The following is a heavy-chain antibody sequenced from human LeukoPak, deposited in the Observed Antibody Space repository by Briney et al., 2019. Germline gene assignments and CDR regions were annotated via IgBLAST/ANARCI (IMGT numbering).Heavy chain of an antibody. J-gene: IGHJ6*03. CDR1: RASISPYY. V-gene: IGHV4-4*07. CDR2: IYTSGSA. CDR3: ARSTVTTGWYYYYYMDV. Sequence: SETLSLTCTVSRASISPYYWSWIRQPAGKGLEWIGHIYTSGSANYNPSLKSRVTMSLDTSKNQFSLKLNSVTAADTAVYYCARSTVTTGWYYYYYMDVWGKGTTVTVSS. D-gene: IGHD4-11*01.